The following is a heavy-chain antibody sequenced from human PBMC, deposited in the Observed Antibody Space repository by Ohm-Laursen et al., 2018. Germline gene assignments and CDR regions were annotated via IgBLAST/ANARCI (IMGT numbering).Heavy chain of an antibody. J-gene: IGHJ4*02. V-gene: IGHV3-48*02. CDR3: ARALWPEDY. Sequence: GSLRLSCAASGFSFSTYSMNWVRQAPGKGLEWVSYISSSGSTIRYADSVKGRFTISRDNAKNSLYLQMNSLGDEDTAVYYCARALWPEDYWGQGTLVTVSS. CDR2: ISSSGSTI. CDR1: GFSFSTYS. D-gene: IGHD3-16*01.